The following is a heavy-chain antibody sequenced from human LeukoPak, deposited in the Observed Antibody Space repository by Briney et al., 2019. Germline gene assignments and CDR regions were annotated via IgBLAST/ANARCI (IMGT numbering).Heavy chain of an antibody. CDR3: AKDRAVAVAAKIVDF. V-gene: IGHV3-7*01. D-gene: IGHD6-19*01. J-gene: IGHJ4*02. CDR1: GFTFSSYW. Sequence: GGSLRLSCAASGFTFSSYWMSWVRQAPGKGLEWVANIKQDGSEKYYVDSVKGRFTISGDNPKNTLYLQMNSLTVEDTAIYYCAKDRAVAVAAKIVDFWGQGTLVTVSS. CDR2: IKQDGSEK.